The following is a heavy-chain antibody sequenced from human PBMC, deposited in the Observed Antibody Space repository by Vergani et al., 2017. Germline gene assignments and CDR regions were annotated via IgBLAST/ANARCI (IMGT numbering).Heavy chain of an antibody. CDR3: ASDYYDSSGYLY. V-gene: IGHV1-69*04. CDR1: GGTFSSYA. D-gene: IGHD3-22*01. J-gene: IGHJ4*02. CDR2: IIPILGIA. Sequence: QVQLVQSGAEVKKPGSSVKVSCKASGGTFSSYAISWVRQAPGQGLEWMGRIIPILGIANYAQKCQGRVTITADKSTSTAYMELSSLRSEDTAVYYCASDYYDSSGYLYWGQGTLVTVSS.